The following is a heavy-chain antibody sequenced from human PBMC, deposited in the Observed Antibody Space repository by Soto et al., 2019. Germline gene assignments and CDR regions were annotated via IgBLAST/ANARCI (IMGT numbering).Heavy chain of an antibody. D-gene: IGHD3-3*01. V-gene: IGHV4-39*01. CDR2: IYYSGST. Sequence: QLQLQESGPGLVKPSETLSLTCTVSGGSISSSSYYWGWIRQPPGKGLEWIGSIYYSGSTYYNPSLKRRVTISVDTSKNQFSLKLSSVTAADTAVYYCASQAGVSIFGVVIIENNWFDPWGQGTLVTVSS. J-gene: IGHJ5*02. CDR3: ASQAGVSIFGVVIIENNWFDP. CDR1: GGSISSSSYY.